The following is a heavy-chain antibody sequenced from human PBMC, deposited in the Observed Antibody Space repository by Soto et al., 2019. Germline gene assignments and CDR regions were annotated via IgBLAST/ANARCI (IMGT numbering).Heavy chain of an antibody. D-gene: IGHD3-16*02. CDR1: GGSFTGYY. CDR2: INHSGST. CDR3: SRALLYIDLPIRFDP. V-gene: IGHV4-34*09. Sequence: SETLSLTCAVYGGSFTGYYWSWIRQPPGKGLEWIGEINHSGSTNYNPSLKSRVTISLDTSKNQISLKLSSVTAADTAVYYCSRALLYIDLPIRFDPWGQGALVTVFS. J-gene: IGHJ5*01.